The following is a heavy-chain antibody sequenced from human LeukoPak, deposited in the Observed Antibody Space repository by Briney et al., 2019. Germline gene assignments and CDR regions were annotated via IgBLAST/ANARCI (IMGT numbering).Heavy chain of an antibody. J-gene: IGHJ3*02. Sequence: PSETLSLTCAVYGGSFSGYYWSWIRQPPGKGLEWIGEINHSGSTNYNPSLKSRVTISVDTSKHQFSLKLSSVTAADTAVYYCASTGAPIRMTTLVADAFDTWGQGKMGTASS. CDR2: INHSGST. V-gene: IGHV4-34*01. CDR1: GGSFSGYY. CDR3: ASTGAPIRMTTLVADAFDT. D-gene: IGHD4-23*01.